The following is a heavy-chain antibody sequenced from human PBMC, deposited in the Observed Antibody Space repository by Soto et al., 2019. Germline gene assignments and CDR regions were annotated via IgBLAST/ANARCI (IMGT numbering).Heavy chain of an antibody. J-gene: IGHJ3*01. V-gene: IGHV1-2*06. D-gene: IGHD4-17*01. Sequence: GASVKVSFKAAGYIFTGYFIHWVRQTPGQGLQWMGRITPNSGDTKDEETFQGRITLTGDTYTTTAYMELSGLRSDDTALYYCVRWGYGYNSLEFWGQGTMVTVSS. CDR1: GYIFTGYF. CDR2: ITPNSGDT. CDR3: VRWGYGYNSLEF.